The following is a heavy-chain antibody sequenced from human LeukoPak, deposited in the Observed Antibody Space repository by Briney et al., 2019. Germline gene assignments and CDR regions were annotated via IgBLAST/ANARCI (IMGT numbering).Heavy chain of an antibody. Sequence: PGGSLRLSCVASGFTFSSYAMHWVRQAPGKGLEWVAVISYDGSNKYYADSVKGRFTISRDNSKNTLYLQMNSLRAEDTAVYYCARRLPAAGYFDYWGQGTLVTVSS. J-gene: IGHJ4*02. CDR1: GFTFSSYA. D-gene: IGHD2-2*01. CDR3: ARRLPAAGYFDY. CDR2: ISYDGSNK. V-gene: IGHV3-30*04.